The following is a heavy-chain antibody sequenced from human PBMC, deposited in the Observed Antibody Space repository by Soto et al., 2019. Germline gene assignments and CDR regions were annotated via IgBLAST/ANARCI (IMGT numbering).Heavy chain of an antibody. CDR2: IYYSGSN. Sequence: QVQLQESGPGLVKPSQTLSLTCTVSGDSISSGGYYWSWIRQHSGKGLEWIGYIYYSGSNSYNPTLKSRVTISVDTSKNQFSLKLTSVTAADTAVYYCARAPMEPGAIDYFYYGMDVWGQGTTVTVSS. CDR3: ARAPMEPGAIDYFYYGMDV. CDR1: GDSISSGGYY. J-gene: IGHJ6*02. V-gene: IGHV4-31*03. D-gene: IGHD3-10*01.